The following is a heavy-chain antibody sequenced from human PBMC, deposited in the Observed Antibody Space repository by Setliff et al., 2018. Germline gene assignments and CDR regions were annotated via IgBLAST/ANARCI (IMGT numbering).Heavy chain of an antibody. D-gene: IGHD2-2*01. CDR3: ARGRMRGSCSGPSCTYDPFDI. J-gene: IGHJ3*02. Sequence: SETLSLTCGVSGYSISSDCFWGWIRQPPGKGLEWIGTISHSGSTSYNSSLKSRVTMSVDTSKNQFPLILRSVTAADTAVYYCARGRMRGSCSGPSCTYDPFDIWGQGTPVTV. CDR1: GYSISSDCF. CDR2: ISHSGST. V-gene: IGHV4-38-2*01.